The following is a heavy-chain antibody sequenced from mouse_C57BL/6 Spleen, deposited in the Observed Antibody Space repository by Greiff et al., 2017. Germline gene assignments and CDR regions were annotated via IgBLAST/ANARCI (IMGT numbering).Heavy chain of an antibody. CDR3: AKLGFDY. V-gene: IGHV1-59*01. J-gene: IGHJ2*01. CDR1: GYTFTSYW. CDR2: IDPSDSYT. D-gene: IGHD4-1*01. Sequence: QVQLKQPGAELVRPGTSVKLSCKASGYTFTSYWMHWVKQRPGQGLEWIGVIDPSDSYTNYNQKFKGKATLTVDTSSSTAYMQLSSLTSEDSAVYYCAKLGFDYWGQGTTLTVSS.